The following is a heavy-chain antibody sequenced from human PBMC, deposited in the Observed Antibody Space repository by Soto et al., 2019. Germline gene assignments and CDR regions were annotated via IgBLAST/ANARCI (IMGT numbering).Heavy chain of an antibody. CDR1: GFTFDIYG. V-gene: IGHV3-23*01. D-gene: IGHD1-7*01. CDR3: AKVSGNLGTRAFYS. J-gene: IGHJ4*02. CDR2: ISASGVST. Sequence: EVQLLESGGGSVQPEMSLRLSCAASGFTFDIYGMSWVRQAQGKGLEWGSTISASGVSTYYADSVKGRFTISRDNSKNTMWLQMNSLRVEDTAVYYCAKVSGNLGTRAFYSWGQGIQVTVSS.